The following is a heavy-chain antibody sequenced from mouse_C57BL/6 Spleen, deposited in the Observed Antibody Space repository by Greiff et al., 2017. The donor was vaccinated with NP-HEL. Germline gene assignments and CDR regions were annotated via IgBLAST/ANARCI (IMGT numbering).Heavy chain of an antibody. CDR2: ISDGGSYT. J-gene: IGHJ2*01. CDR3: ARDSPFTRVVAGSYFDY. V-gene: IGHV5-4*01. D-gene: IGHD1-1*01. CDR1: GFTFSSYA. Sequence: EVQGVESGGGLVKPGGSLKLSCAASGFTFSSYAMSWVRQTPEKRLEWVATISDGGSYTYYPDNVKGRFTISRDNAKNNLYLQMSHLKSEDTAMYYCARDSPFTRVVAGSYFDYWGQGTTLTVSS.